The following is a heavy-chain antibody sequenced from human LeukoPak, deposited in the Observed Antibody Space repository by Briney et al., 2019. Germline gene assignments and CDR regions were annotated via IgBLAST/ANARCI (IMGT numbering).Heavy chain of an antibody. CDR1: GGSISDYY. J-gene: IGHJ4*02. CDR2: IYTSGGS. Sequence: SETLSLTCTVSGGSISDYYWTWIRQPAGKGLEWIRHIYTSGGSNYDPSLKSRVTMSVDRAKNQFSLKLSSVSAADTAMYYCARAAEYTSGRYHFDYWGQGILVTVSA. D-gene: IGHD6-19*01. V-gene: IGHV4-4*07. CDR3: ARAAEYTSGRYHFDY.